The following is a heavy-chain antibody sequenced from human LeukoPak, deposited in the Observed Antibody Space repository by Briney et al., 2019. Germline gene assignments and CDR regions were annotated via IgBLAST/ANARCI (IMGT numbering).Heavy chain of an antibody. Sequence: GGSLRLSCAASGFGFSSYWMTWVRQAPGKGLEWVANIKQDGSQKYYVDSVKSRFTIHRDNAKNSLYLQMNSLRAEDTAVYYCVSTGSQLDYWGQGTLVTVSS. D-gene: IGHD2-2*01. CDR2: IKQDGSQK. CDR3: VSTGSQLDY. CDR1: GFGFSSYW. J-gene: IGHJ4*02. V-gene: IGHV3-7*01.